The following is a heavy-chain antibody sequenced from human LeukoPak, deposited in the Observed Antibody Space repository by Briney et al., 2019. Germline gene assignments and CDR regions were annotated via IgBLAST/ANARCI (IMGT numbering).Heavy chain of an antibody. Sequence: ASVKVSCRASGYTFTGYYMSWVRQAPGQGLEWMGRINPNSGGTNYAQKFQGRVTMTRDTSISTAYMELSRLRSDDTAVYYCARASSGWYGIDDYWGQGTLVTVSS. CDR2: INPNSGGT. J-gene: IGHJ4*02. V-gene: IGHV1-2*06. D-gene: IGHD6-19*01. CDR1: GYTFTGYY. CDR3: ARASSGWYGIDDY.